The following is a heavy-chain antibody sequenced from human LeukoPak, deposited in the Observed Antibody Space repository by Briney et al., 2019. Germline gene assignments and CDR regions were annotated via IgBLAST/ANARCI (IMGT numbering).Heavy chain of an antibody. CDR1: GFTFSSYS. Sequence: GGPLRLSCAASGFTFSSYSMNGVREAPGKGLEGVSYISSSSSYIYYADSVKGRFTISRDNAKNSLYLQMNTLRAEDTAVYYCARDIPDTAMVTGYDYWGQGTLVTVSS. CDR3: ARDIPDTAMVTGYDY. D-gene: IGHD5-18*01. J-gene: IGHJ4*02. CDR2: ISSSSSYI. V-gene: IGHV3-21*01.